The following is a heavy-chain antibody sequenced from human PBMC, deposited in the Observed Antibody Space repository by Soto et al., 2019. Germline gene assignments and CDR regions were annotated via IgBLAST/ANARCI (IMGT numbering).Heavy chain of an antibody. D-gene: IGHD3-3*01. CDR1: GGSISSSIYY. V-gene: IGHV4-39*07. CDR2: IYYSGST. Sequence: TSETLSLTCTVSGGSISSSIYYWGWIRQPPGKGLEWIGSIYYSGSTYYNPSLKSRVTISVDTSKNQFSLKLSSVTAADTAVYYCARGEGYYDFWSGYCFDYWGQGTLVTVSS. J-gene: IGHJ4*02. CDR3: ARGEGYYDFWSGYCFDY.